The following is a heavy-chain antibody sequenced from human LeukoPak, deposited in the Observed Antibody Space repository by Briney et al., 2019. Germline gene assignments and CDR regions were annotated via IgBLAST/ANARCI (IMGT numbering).Heavy chain of an antibody. J-gene: IGHJ4*02. CDR1: GGSISSYY. V-gene: IGHV4-59*08. CDR3: ARSYRGYSYGTDY. Sequence: SETLSLTCTVSGGSISSYYWSWIRQSPGQGLEWFGYIYYSGSTNYNPSLKSRVTISVDTYKNQSYLKLSSVTAADTAVYYCARSYRGYSYGTDYWGQGTLVTVSS. D-gene: IGHD5-18*01. CDR2: IYYSGST.